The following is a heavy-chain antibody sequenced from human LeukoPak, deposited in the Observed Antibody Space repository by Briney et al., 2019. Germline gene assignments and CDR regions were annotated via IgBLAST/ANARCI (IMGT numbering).Heavy chain of an antibody. CDR1: GFTFDDYA. Sequence: GGSLRLSCAASGFTFDDYAMSWVRQAPGKGLEWVSAISGSGGSTYYADSVKGRFTISRDNSKNTLYLQMNSLRAEDTAVYYCANSYYYDSSGLLYYFDYWGQGTLVTVSS. D-gene: IGHD3-22*01. V-gene: IGHV3-23*01. CDR2: ISGSGGST. CDR3: ANSYYYDSSGLLYYFDY. J-gene: IGHJ4*02.